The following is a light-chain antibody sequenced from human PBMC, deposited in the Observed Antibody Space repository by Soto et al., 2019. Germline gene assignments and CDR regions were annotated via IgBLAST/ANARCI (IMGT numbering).Light chain of an antibody. CDR2: GAS. J-gene: IGKJ4*01. Sequence: EIVLTQSPGTLSLSPGERATLSCRASQSVSSSYLAWYQQKPGQAPRHLLYGASSRATGIPDRFSGSGSGPDFTLTISRVEPEDFAVYYCQQDGSSPPSTVGGGTKVEIK. CDR1: QSVSSSY. V-gene: IGKV3-20*01. CDR3: QQDGSSPPST.